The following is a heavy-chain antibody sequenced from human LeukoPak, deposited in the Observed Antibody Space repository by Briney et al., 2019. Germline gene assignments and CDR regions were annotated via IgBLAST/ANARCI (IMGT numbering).Heavy chain of an antibody. J-gene: IGHJ4*02. Sequence: PGGSLRLSCAASGFTFSSYSMNWVRQAPGKGLEWVSYISSSSSTIYYADSVKGRFTISRDNAKSSLYLQMNSLRAEDTAVYYCARDGDSSGWYPFDYDYWGQGTLVTVSS. V-gene: IGHV3-48*01. D-gene: IGHD6-19*01. CDR3: ARDGDSSGWYPFDYDY. CDR1: GFTFSSYS. CDR2: ISSSSSTI.